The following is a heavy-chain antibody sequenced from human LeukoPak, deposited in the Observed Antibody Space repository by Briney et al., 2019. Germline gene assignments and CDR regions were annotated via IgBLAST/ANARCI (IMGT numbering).Heavy chain of an antibody. CDR1: GFTFSSYS. Sequence: GGSLRLSCAASGFTFSSYSMNWVRQAPGKGLEWVSSISSSSSYIYYADSVKGRFTISRDNAKNSLYLQMNSPRAEDTAVYYCAGDGYSGSYYYYYGMDVWGQGTTVTVSS. V-gene: IGHV3-21*01. CDR2: ISSSSSYI. J-gene: IGHJ6*02. D-gene: IGHD1-26*01. CDR3: AGDGYSGSYYYYYGMDV.